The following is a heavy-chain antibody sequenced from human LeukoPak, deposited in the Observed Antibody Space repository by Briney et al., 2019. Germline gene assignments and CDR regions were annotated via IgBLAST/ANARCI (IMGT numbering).Heavy chain of an antibody. Sequence: SETLSLTCAVYGGSFSGYYWSWIRQPPGEGVEWIGEINHSGSTNYNPSLKSRVTISVDTSKNQFSLKLSSVTAADTAVYYCARVSSSWYSSDYWGQGTLVTVSS. V-gene: IGHV4-34*01. J-gene: IGHJ4*02. CDR3: ARVSSSWYSSDY. CDR1: GGSFSGYY. D-gene: IGHD6-13*01. CDR2: INHSGST.